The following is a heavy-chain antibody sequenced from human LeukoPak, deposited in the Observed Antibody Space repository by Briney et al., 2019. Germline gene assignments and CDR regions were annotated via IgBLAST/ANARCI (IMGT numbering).Heavy chain of an antibody. CDR2: ISSSGGGT. CDR3: AKDTKRISGSYI. CDR1: GFTFSGYA. J-gene: IGHJ4*02. Sequence: GGSLRLSCAASGFTFSGYAMSWVRQALGKGLEWVSAISSSGGGTYYADSVKGRFTISRDNSKNTLYLQMNSLRDEDTAIYYCAKDTKRISGSYIWGQGTLVTVSS. D-gene: IGHD1-26*01. V-gene: IGHV3-23*01.